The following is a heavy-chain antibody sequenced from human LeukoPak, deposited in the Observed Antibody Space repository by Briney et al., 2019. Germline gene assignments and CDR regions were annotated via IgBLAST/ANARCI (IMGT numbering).Heavy chain of an antibody. J-gene: IGHJ6*03. CDR1: GGSIRSGSHY. CDR2: IYTSGST. Sequence: SETLSLTCTVSGGSIRSGSHYWSWIRQPAGKGLEWIGRIYTSGSTDYNPSLKSRVTMSVDTSKNQFSLKLNSVTAADTAVYYCARERGLWPAYDYCMDVWGKGTMVTVSS. CDR3: ARERGLWPAYDYCMDV. V-gene: IGHV4-61*02. D-gene: IGHD3-16*01.